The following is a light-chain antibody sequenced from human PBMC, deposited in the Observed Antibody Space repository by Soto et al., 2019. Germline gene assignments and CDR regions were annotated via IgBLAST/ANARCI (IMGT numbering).Light chain of an antibody. J-gene: IGLJ1*01. CDR3: FSYTSSGTYV. V-gene: IGLV2-23*01. CDR1: SSVIGYYNL. CDR2: ECN. Sequence: QSALSQPASVSGSPGQSITVSCSGSSSVIGYYNLVSWYQRRPGAAPKLVIYECNKRRAGGSTRFSASKYGKTASLTTVGLQAEDETDYYCFSYTSSGTYVFGTGTKVTVL.